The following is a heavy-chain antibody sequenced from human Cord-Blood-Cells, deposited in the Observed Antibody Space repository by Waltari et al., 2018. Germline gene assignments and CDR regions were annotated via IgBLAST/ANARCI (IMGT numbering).Heavy chain of an antibody. Sequence: QVQLVESGGGVVQPGRSLRLSCAAPGFTFSSYAMPWAPPPPGKGLEWVAVISYDGSNKYYADSVKGRFTISRDNSKNTLYLQMNSLRAEDTAVYYCARDPYDSSGYYFDYWGQGTLVTVSS. CDR3: ARDPYDSSGYYFDY. CDR2: ISYDGSNK. J-gene: IGHJ4*02. V-gene: IGHV3-30-3*01. D-gene: IGHD3-22*01. CDR1: GFTFSSYA.